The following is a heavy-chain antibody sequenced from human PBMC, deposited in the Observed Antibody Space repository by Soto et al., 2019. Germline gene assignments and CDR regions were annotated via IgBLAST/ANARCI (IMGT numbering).Heavy chain of an antibody. CDR1: GLTFSSSA. V-gene: IGHV3-30*03. CDR2: ISYDGSNK. CDR3: AAETESYFYGMDV. Sequence: QVQLVESGGGVVQPGRSLRLSCAASGLTFSSSAMHWVRQAPGKGLEWVALISYDGSNKYYVDSVKGRFTISRDNSKNTLDLQMNSLREEDTAVYYCAAETESYFYGMDVWGQGTTVTVSS. J-gene: IGHJ6*02.